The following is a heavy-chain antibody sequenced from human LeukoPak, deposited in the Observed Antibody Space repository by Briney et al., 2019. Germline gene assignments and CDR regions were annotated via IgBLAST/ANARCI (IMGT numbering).Heavy chain of an antibody. CDR2: ISGSNAVS. D-gene: IGHD3-3*02. CDR3: AKDIYGYS. J-gene: IGHJ4*02. CDR1: GFTFSDHA. Sequence: PGGSLRLSCVASGFTFSDHAMTWVRQLPGKGLEWVSSISGSNAVSWYADSVKGRFTISRDNYKNTMFLQMNSLRAGDTAVYYCAKDIYGYSWGQXTLVXVSS. V-gene: IGHV3-23*01.